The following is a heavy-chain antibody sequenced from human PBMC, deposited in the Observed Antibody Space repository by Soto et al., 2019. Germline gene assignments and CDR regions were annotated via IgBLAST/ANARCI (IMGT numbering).Heavy chain of an antibody. Sequence: PGGSLRLSCAASGFTVSSNYMSWVRQAPGKGLEWVSVIYSGGSTYYADSVKGRFTISRDNSKNTLYLQMNSLRAEDTAVYYCARDSSGRAVADKYWGQGTLVTVSS. V-gene: IGHV3-66*01. D-gene: IGHD6-19*01. CDR1: GFTVSSNY. CDR3: ARDSSGRAVADKY. CDR2: IYSGGST. J-gene: IGHJ4*02.